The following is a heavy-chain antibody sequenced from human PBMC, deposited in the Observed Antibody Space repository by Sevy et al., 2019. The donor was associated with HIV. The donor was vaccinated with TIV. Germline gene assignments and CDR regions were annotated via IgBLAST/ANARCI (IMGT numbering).Heavy chain of an antibody. Sequence: GGSLTLSCAASGFTFSSYNMNWVRQAPGKGLEWVSSISSSSSSIYYADSVRGRFTISRDNAKNSLYLQMNSLRAEDTALYYCARVVAYCTGGTCFPGYYYGMDVWGQGTTVTVSS. CDR3: ARVVAYCTGGTCFPGYYYGMDV. J-gene: IGHJ6*02. V-gene: IGHV3-21*01. CDR1: GFTFSSYN. CDR2: ISSSSSSI. D-gene: IGHD2-15*01.